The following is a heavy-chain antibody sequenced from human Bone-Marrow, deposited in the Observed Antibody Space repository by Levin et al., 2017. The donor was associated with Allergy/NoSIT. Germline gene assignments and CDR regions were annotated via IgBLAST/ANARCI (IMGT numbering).Heavy chain of an antibody. CDR1: GGSISPYY. J-gene: IGHJ1*01. CDR2: IYYTGRT. Sequence: SETLSLTCTVSGGSISPYYWSWIRQPPGKGLEWIGYIYYTGRTNYNPSLRSRVTISLDKSKNQFSLKLRDVTAADTSVYYCARSGYDFWNSRADEYFHLWGQGTPVIVSS. V-gene: IGHV4-59*01. CDR3: ARSGYDFWNSRADEYFHL. D-gene: IGHD3-3*01.